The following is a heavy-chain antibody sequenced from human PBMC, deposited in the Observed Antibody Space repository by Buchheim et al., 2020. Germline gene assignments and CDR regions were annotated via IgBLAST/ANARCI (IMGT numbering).Heavy chain of an antibody. CDR3: AVVAARLDYYYGMDV. Sequence: QVQLVESGGGVVQPGRSLRLSCAASGFTFSSYGMHWVRQAPGKGLEWVAVISYEGSNKYYADSVKGRFTISRDNSKNKLYLQMNSLRAEDTAVYYCAVVAARLDYYYGMDVWGQGTT. CDR1: GFTFSSYG. V-gene: IGHV3-30*03. CDR2: ISYEGSNK. D-gene: IGHD6-6*01. J-gene: IGHJ6*02.